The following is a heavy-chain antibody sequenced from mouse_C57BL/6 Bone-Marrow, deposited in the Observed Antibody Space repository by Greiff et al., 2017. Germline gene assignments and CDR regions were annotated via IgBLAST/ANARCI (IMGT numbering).Heavy chain of an antibody. CDR2: IYPGDGDT. D-gene: IGHD1-1*01. J-gene: IGHJ1*03. V-gene: IGHV1-80*01. Sequence: QVQLQQSGAELVKPGASVKISCKASGYAFSSYWMNWVKQRPGKGLEWIGQIYPGDGDTNYNGKFKGKATLTADNSSSTAYMQLSSLTSEDSAVYFCAVLYYGSSYWYFDVWGTGTTVTVSS. CDR1: GYAFSSYW. CDR3: AVLYYGSSYWYFDV.